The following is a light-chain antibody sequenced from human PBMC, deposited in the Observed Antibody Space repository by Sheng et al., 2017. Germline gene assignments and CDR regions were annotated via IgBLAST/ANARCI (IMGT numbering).Light chain of an antibody. V-gene: IGKV1-33*01. J-gene: IGKJ2*01. CDR1: QDIRKF. CDR2: DAS. Sequence: DIQMTQSPSSLSASVGDRVTITCQASQDIRKFLNWYQQKPGKAPKLLIYDASNLETGVPSRFSGSGSGTDFTLTISSLQPDDFATYYCQQSNSPPRTFGQGTRLEIK. CDR3: QQSNSPPRT.